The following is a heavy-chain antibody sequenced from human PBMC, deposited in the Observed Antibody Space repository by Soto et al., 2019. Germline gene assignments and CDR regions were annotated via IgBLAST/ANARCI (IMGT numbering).Heavy chain of an antibody. CDR3: AKDLMSAARLRYFDL. CDR1: GFTFSSYA. J-gene: IGHJ2*01. CDR2: ISGSGGST. V-gene: IGHV3-23*01. D-gene: IGHD6-6*01. Sequence: GGSLRLSCAASGFTFSSYAMSWVRQAPGKGLEWVSAISGSGGSTYYADSVKGRFTISRDNSKNTLYLQMNSLRAEDTAVYYCAKDLMSAARLRYFDLWGRGTLVTVPS.